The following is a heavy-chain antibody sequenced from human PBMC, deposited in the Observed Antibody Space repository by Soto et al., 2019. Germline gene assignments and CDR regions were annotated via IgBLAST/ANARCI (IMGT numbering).Heavy chain of an antibody. CDR3: AREYQLLQSGPFDY. D-gene: IGHD2-2*01. V-gene: IGHV1-69*13. Sequence: GASVKVSCKASGGTFSSYAISWVRQAPGQGLEWMGGIIPIFGTANYAQKFQGRVTITADESTSTAYMELSSLRSEDTAVYYCAREYQLLQSGPFDYWGQGTLVTVSS. J-gene: IGHJ4*02. CDR1: GGTFSSYA. CDR2: IIPIFGTA.